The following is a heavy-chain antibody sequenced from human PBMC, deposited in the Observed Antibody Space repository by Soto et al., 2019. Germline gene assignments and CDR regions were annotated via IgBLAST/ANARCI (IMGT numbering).Heavy chain of an antibody. J-gene: IGHJ3*02. D-gene: IGHD1-26*01. CDR1: GFTFSSYG. CDR2: ISYDGSNK. CDR3: AKDYGGGSYYDAFDI. V-gene: IGHV3-30*18. Sequence: VGSLRLSCASSGFTFSSYGMHCVRHSPGKWLEWVAVISYDGSNKYYADSVKGRFTISRDNSKNTLYLQMNSLRAEDTAVYYCAKDYGGGSYYDAFDIWGQGTMVTVSS.